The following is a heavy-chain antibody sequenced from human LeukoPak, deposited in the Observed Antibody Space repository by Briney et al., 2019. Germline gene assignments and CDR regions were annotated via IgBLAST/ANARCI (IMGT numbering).Heavy chain of an antibody. J-gene: IGHJ3*02. V-gene: IGHV3-30-3*01. Sequence: HPGGSLRLSCAASGFTFSSYAMHWVRQAPGKGLEWVAVISYDGSNKYYADSVKGRFTISRDNSKNTLYLQMNSLRAEDTAVYYCARAEQWDAFDIWGQGTMVTVSS. CDR2: ISYDGSNK. D-gene: IGHD1/OR15-1a*01. CDR3: ARAEQWDAFDI. CDR1: GFTFSSYA.